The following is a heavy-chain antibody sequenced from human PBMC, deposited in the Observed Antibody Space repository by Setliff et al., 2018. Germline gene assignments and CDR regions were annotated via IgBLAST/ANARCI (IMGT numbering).Heavy chain of an antibody. Sequence: GGSLRLSCVTSGFTFSSYGMHWVRQAPGKGLEWVAFIRYDGSNKYYADSVKGRFTISRDNAKNSLFLQMSSLRAEDTAVYYCVRDLHWGFDYWGLGTLVTVSS. D-gene: IGHD7-27*01. CDR2: IRYDGSNK. CDR1: GFTFSSYG. CDR3: VRDLHWGFDY. J-gene: IGHJ4*02. V-gene: IGHV3-30*02.